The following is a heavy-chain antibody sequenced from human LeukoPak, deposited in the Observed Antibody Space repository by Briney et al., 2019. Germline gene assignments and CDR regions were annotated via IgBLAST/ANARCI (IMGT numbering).Heavy chain of an antibody. Sequence: PGGSLRLSCAVSGLTFSSYAMSWVRQAPGKGLEWVSTITGSGDNTYYADSVKGRFTISRDNSKNTLNLQMNSLRAEDTAVYYCAKDLYGDYEGDYWGQGTLVTVSS. J-gene: IGHJ4*02. D-gene: IGHD4-17*01. CDR2: ITGSGDNT. CDR3: AKDLYGDYEGDY. V-gene: IGHV3-23*01. CDR1: GLTFSSYA.